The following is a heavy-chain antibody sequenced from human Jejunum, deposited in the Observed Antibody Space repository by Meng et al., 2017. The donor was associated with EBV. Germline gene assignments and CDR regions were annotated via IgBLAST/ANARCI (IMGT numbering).Heavy chain of an antibody. J-gene: IGHJ4*02. V-gene: IGHV1-8*01. CDR2: MNPSSDDT. CDR1: GYTFTSND. D-gene: IGHD6-13*01. CDR3: ARAVGAAGSMVNFDY. Sequence: AQRVQFGDEVKKPGASGKVSCKASGYTFTSNDINWVRQATGQGREWIGWMNPSSDDTGFAQKFQGRVTVTRDNSINTAYMELSSLTSDDTAVYYCARAVGAAGSMVNFDYWGQGTLVTVSS.